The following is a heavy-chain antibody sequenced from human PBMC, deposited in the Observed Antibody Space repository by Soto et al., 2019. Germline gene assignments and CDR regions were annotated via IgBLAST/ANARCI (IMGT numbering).Heavy chain of an antibody. D-gene: IGHD6-13*01. Sequence: GGSLRLSCAASGFTFSSYAMSWVRQAPGKGLEWVSAISGSGGSTYYADSVKGRFTISRDNSKNTLYLQMNSLRAEDTAVYYCAKIARNRYSSSWYYFDYWGQGTLVTVSS. CDR2: ISGSGGST. V-gene: IGHV3-23*01. J-gene: IGHJ4*02. CDR3: AKIARNRYSSSWYYFDY. CDR1: GFTFSSYA.